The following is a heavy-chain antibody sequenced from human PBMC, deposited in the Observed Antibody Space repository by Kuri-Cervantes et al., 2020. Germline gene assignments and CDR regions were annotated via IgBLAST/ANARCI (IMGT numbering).Heavy chain of an antibody. J-gene: IGHJ5*02. Sequence: GESLKISCEASGFTFRDYGMHWVRQAPGKGLEWVAVISYDGSKKYYADSVKGRFTISRDNSKNTLYQEMNSPRAYDTAVYYCARDSSGWKSFDHWGQGTLVTVSS. CDR3: ARDSSGWKSFDH. CDR1: GFTFRDYG. D-gene: IGHD6-19*01. V-gene: IGHV3-30*03. CDR2: ISYDGSKK.